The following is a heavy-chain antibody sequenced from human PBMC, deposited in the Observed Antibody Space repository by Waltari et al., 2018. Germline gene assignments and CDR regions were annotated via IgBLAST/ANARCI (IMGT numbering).Heavy chain of an antibody. CDR3: ARERRTYYDFWSGYSYFDY. D-gene: IGHD3-3*01. V-gene: IGHV4-34*01. CDR1: GGSFSGYY. J-gene: IGHJ4*02. Sequence: QVQLQQWGAGLLKPSETLSLTCAVYGGSFSGYYWTWIRQPPGKGLEWIGEINHRGSNNYHPSLKSGVTISVETSKNQFSLKLSSVTAADTAVYYCARERRTYYDFWSGYSYFDYWGQGTLVTVSS. CDR2: INHRGSN.